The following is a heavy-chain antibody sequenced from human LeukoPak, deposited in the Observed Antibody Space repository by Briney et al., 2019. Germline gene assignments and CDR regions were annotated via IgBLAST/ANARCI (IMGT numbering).Heavy chain of an antibody. CDR3: ARAPFYYGSSGYPYFDG. J-gene: IGHJ4*02. V-gene: IGHV3-53*01. CDR1: GFTISTNY. CDR2: MYTGGST. Sequence: GGSLRLSCAASGFTISTNYMSWVRQAPGKGLEWVSVMYTGGSTYYADSVKGRFTISRDNSKNTLYLQMNSLRGEDPALYYCARAPFYYGSSGYPYFDGWGQGTLVTVSS. D-gene: IGHD3-22*01.